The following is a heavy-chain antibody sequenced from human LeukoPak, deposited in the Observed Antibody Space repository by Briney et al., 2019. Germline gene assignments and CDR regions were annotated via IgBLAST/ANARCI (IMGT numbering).Heavy chain of an antibody. D-gene: IGHD2-15*01. CDR2: INADGSTT. CDR3: AREGTGGSCYF. CDR1: GFTLSSYW. Sequence: GGSLRLSCAASGFTLSSYWMHWVRQAPGKGLVWVSRINADGSTTRFADSVKGRFTISRDNAKNTLYLQMNSLRAEDTAVYYCAREGTGGSCYFWGQGTLVTVSS. V-gene: IGHV3-74*01. J-gene: IGHJ4*02.